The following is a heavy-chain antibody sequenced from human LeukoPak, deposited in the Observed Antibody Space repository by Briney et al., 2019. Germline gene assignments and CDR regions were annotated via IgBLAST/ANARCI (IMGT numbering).Heavy chain of an antibody. D-gene: IGHD2-2*02. CDR1: GGSFSGYY. V-gene: IGHV4-34*01. J-gene: IGHJ4*02. CDR3: ARFPRYCSSTSCYTISEAYFDY. CDR2: INHSGGT. Sequence: PSETLSLTCAVYGGSFSGYYWSWIRQPPGKGLEGIGEINHSGGTNCNPSLKSRVTISVDTSRNQFSLKLSSVSAPDTAVYYCARFPRYCSSTSCYTISEAYFDYWGQGTLVTVSS.